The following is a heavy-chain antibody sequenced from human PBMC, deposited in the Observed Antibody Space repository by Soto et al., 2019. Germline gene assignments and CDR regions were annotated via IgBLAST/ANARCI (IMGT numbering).Heavy chain of an antibody. CDR3: AKDWNTGSGLLDY. CDR2: ISGSGGDT. J-gene: IGHJ4*02. Sequence: GGSLRLSCAASGFTFSSYAMNWVRQAPGKGLEWVSAISGSGGDTYYADSVKGRFTISRDNSKNTLYLQMNSLRAEDTAVYYCAKDWNTGSGLLDYWRQGTLVTVSS. V-gene: IGHV3-23*01. D-gene: IGHD1-1*01. CDR1: GFTFSSYA.